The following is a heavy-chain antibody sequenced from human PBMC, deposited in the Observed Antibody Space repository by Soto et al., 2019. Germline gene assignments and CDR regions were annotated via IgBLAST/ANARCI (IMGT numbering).Heavy chain of an antibody. J-gene: IGHJ4*02. V-gene: IGHV1-18*01. CDR1: GYTFTSYG. Sequence: ASVKVSCKASGYTFTSYGIAWMRQAPGQGLEWMGWISAYNGNTDYAQKVHGRVTMTSNTSTSTAYMELGSLRSEDTAVYYCGRGLGIAAAGPDYWGQGTLVTVSS. CDR2: ISAYNGNT. D-gene: IGHD6-13*01. CDR3: GRGLGIAAAGPDY.